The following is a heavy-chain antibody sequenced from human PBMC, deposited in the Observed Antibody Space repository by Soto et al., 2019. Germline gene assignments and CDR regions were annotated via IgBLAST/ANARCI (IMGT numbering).Heavy chain of an antibody. CDR2: ISSSGSTI. Sequence: EVQLVESGGGLVQPGGSLRLSCAASGFTFSSYEMNWVRQAPGKGLEWVSYISSSGSTIYYADSVKGRFTISRDNAKNSLYLKMNSLRAEDTAVYYCGRATVKMLVYYYGMDVWGQGTTVPVSS. CDR3: GRATVKMLVYYYGMDV. J-gene: IGHJ6*02. V-gene: IGHV3-48*03. CDR1: GFTFSSYE. D-gene: IGHD4-4*01.